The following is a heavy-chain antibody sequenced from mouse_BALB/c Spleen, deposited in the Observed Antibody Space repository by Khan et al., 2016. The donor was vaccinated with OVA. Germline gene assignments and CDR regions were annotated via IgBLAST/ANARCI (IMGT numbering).Heavy chain of an antibody. V-gene: IGHV2-9*02. Sequence: QVQLKQSGPGLVAPSQSLSITCTVSGFSLTSYGVHWVRQPPGKGLEWLGVIWTGGSTNYNSDLMSRLSISKDNSKSQVFLKMISLQTDDTAMYYCARYNGDCGWYFDVWGEGTTVTVSS. D-gene: IGHD2-13*01. CDR3: ARYNGDCGWYFDV. J-gene: IGHJ1*01. CDR2: IWTGGST. CDR1: GFSLTSYG.